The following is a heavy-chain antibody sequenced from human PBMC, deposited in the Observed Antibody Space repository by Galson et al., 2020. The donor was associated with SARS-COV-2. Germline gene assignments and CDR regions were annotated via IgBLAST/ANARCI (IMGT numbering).Heavy chain of an antibody. CDR3: AREHYGSFFVWFDP. CDR1: GGSVSSDSNY. J-gene: IGHJ5*02. D-gene: IGHD3-10*01. Sequence: ASETLSLTCTVSGGSVSSDSNYWSWNRQPPGKGLEWIGYIYYSGSTNYNPSLKSRVTISVDTSKNQFSLKLSSVTAADTAVYYCAREHYGSFFVWFDPWGQGTLVTVSS. CDR2: IYYSGST. V-gene: IGHV4-61*01.